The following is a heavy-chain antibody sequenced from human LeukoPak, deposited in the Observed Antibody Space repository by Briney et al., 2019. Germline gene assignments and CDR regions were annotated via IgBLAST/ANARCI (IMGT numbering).Heavy chain of an antibody. J-gene: IGHJ5*02. V-gene: IGHV3-7*01. CDR1: GFTFSDSW. D-gene: IGHD2-21*02. CDR2: TDGEGSRE. CDR3: ENEVTRVSRKAGVSFDP. Sequence: PGGSLRLSCVASGFTFSDSWMSWVRHVSGKGLEWVAQTDGEGSREKYVDSVKGRFTIARDNDKKSLYLEMINLTAEDTAVYYCENEVTRVSRKAGVSFDPRGQGTRVTVSS.